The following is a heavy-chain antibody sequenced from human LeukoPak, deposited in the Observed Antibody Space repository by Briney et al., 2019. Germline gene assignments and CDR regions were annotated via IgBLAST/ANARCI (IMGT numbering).Heavy chain of an antibody. Sequence: QPGRSLRLSCAASGFTLSSYGMNWVRKAPGKWLEWVAVISYDGSNKYYADSVKGRFTISRDNSKNTLHLQMNSLRAEDTAVYYCAKEIPTGYSYYYYGMDVWGQGTTVTVSS. V-gene: IGHV3-30*18. D-gene: IGHD3-9*01. J-gene: IGHJ6*02. CDR3: AKEIPTGYSYYYYGMDV. CDR2: ISYDGSNK. CDR1: GFTLSSYG.